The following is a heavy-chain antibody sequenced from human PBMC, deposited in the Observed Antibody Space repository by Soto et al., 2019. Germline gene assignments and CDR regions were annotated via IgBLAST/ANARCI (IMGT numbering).Heavy chain of an antibody. V-gene: IGHV4-34*01. CDR2: INHSGST. Sequence: QVQLQQWGAGLLKPSETLSLTCAVYGGSFSGYYWTWIRQPPGTGLEWIGEINHSGSTNYNPSLKSRVNISVDTSKTHFSLKLTSATAADTAVYYCARDKITGLVDYWGQGTLVTVSS. D-gene: IGHD2-8*02. J-gene: IGHJ4*02. CDR1: GGSFSGYY. CDR3: ARDKITGLVDY.